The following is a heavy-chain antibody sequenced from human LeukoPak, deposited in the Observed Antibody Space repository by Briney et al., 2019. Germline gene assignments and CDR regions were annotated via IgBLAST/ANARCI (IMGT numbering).Heavy chain of an antibody. V-gene: IGHV3-20*04. CDR1: GFTFDDYC. CDR2: INWNGGST. CDR3: ARVGGVSSRWFTYYYYYMDV. J-gene: IGHJ6*03. Sequence: PGGSLRLSCAASGFTFDDYCMSWVRQAPGKGLEWVSGINWNGGSTGYADSVKGGFTISRDNAKNSPYMQMNSRRAEDTAVYYCARVGGVSSRWFTYYYYYMDVWGKGTTVTISS. D-gene: IGHD3-16*01.